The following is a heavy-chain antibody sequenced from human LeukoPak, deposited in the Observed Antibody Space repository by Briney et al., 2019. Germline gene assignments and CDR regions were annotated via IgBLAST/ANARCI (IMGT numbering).Heavy chain of an antibody. CDR2: ISYDGSKK. Sequence: GGSLRLSCAASGFSLSSYAMHWVRQAPGKGLEWVAIISYDGSKKYYADSVKGRFTISRDNSKNTLYLQMNSLRAEDTAVYYCARSAAAGRIVATFGYWGQGTLVIVSS. J-gene: IGHJ4*02. D-gene: IGHD5-12*01. CDR1: GFSLSSYA. V-gene: IGHV3-30*04. CDR3: ARSAAAGRIVATFGY.